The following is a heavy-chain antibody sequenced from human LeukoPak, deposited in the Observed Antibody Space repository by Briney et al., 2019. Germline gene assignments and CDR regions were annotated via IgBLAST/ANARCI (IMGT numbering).Heavy chain of an antibody. CDR2: IYYSGST. Sequence: SQTLSLTCTVSGGSISSGDYYWSWIRQPPGKGLELIGYIYYSGSTYYDPSLKSRVTISVDTSKNQFSLKLTSVTAADTAVYYCARGPHSLRAFDIWGQGTMVTVSS. CDR1: GGSISSGDYY. CDR3: ARGPHSLRAFDI. J-gene: IGHJ3*02. V-gene: IGHV4-30-4*08. D-gene: IGHD4-17*01.